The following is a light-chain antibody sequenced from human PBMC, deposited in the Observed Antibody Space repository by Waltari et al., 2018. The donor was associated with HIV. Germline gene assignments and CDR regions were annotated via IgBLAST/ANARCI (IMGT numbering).Light chain of an antibody. J-gene: IGKJ3*01. CDR1: QTVSNRY. Sequence: EIVLTQSPGTLSLSPGERANLSCRASQTVSNRYLAWYQQKPGQAPRLLIYGTSTRATGIPDRFSGSGSGTDFTLTISRLEPEDFAVYYCRTGVTFGPGTKVDIK. CDR2: GTS. V-gene: IGKV3-20*01. CDR3: RTGVT.